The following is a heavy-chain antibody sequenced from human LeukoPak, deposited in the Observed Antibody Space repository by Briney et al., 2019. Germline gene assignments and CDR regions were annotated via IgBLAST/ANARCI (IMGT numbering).Heavy chain of an antibody. D-gene: IGHD1-26*01. V-gene: IGHV3-23*01. J-gene: IGHJ4*02. Sequence: PGGSLRLSCVVSGFTFSTSAMSWVRQAPGKGLEWVSGISESGGSTYYADSVKGRFTISRDNSKNTLYPQMNSLRAEDTAVYYCARDFPPHGYSGSSRWGQGTLVTVSS. CDR1: GFTFSTSA. CDR3: ARDFPPHGYSGSSR. CDR2: ISESGGST.